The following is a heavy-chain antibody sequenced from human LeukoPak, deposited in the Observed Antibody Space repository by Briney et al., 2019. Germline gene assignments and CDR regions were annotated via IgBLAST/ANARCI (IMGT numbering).Heavy chain of an antibody. Sequence: SETLSLTCTVSGGSISSYYWSWIRQPPGKGLEWIGYIYYSGSTNYNPSLKSRVTISVDTSKNQFSLKLSSVTAADTAVYYCASYSRRGLLYSSSWYFDYWGQGTLVTVSS. V-gene: IGHV4-59*01. D-gene: IGHD6-13*01. CDR2: IYYSGST. CDR3: ASYSRRGLLYSSSWYFDY. CDR1: GGSISSYY. J-gene: IGHJ4*02.